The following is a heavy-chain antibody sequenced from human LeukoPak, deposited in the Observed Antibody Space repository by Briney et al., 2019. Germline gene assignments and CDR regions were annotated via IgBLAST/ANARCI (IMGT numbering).Heavy chain of an antibody. CDR3: ANRNWGSDY. J-gene: IGHJ4*02. V-gene: IGHV3-21*01. Sequence: GGSLRLSCAASGFTFSTYSMNWVRQAPGKGLEWVSSISSSSTYIYYADSVRGRVTISRDNAKNSLYLQMNSLRAEDTAVYYCANRNWGSDYWGQGTLVTVSS. CDR1: GFTFSTYS. D-gene: IGHD7-27*01. CDR2: ISSSSTYI.